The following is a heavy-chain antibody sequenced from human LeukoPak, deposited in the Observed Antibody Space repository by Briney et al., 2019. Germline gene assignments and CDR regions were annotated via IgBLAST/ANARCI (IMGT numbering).Heavy chain of an antibody. V-gene: IGHV3-33*01. Sequence: GGSLRLSCAASGFIFNSYGMHWVRQAPGKGLEWVALIWYDGSNKYYTDSVKGRFTISRDNSKNTLYLEMNSLRAEDTAIYYCAREGPRGNSQFDYWGQGTLVTVSS. CDR3: AREGPRGNSQFDY. CDR2: IWYDGSNK. J-gene: IGHJ4*02. CDR1: GFIFNSYG. D-gene: IGHD2/OR15-2a*01.